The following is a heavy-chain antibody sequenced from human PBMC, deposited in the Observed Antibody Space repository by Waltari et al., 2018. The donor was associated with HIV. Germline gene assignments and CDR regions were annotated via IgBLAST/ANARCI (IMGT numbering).Heavy chain of an antibody. Sequence: QVQLVESGGGVVQPGRSLRLSCAESEFTFSSYGMQWVRQAPGTGREWVAVIWNDGSKKYYADSVKGRLTISRDNSKNTVSLQMNSLRAEDTAVYYCARMEYYDFWSESYYGMDVWGQGTTVSVSS. CDR2: IWNDGSKK. V-gene: IGHV3-33*01. J-gene: IGHJ6*02. D-gene: IGHD3-3*01. CDR3: ARMEYYDFWSESYYGMDV. CDR1: EFTFSSYG.